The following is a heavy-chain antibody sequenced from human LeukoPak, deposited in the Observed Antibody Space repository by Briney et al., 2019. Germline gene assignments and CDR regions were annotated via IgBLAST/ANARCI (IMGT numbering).Heavy chain of an antibody. CDR1: GFTFDDYG. CDR2: INWNGGST. CDR3: AREKEWDYYYYYMDV. D-gene: IGHD3-3*01. Sequence: PGGSLRLSCAASGFTFDDYGMSWVRQAPGKGLEWVSGINWNGGSTGYADSVKGRFTISRDNAKNSLYLQMNSLRAEDTALYYCAREKEWDYYYYYMDVWGKGTTVTVSS. J-gene: IGHJ6*03. V-gene: IGHV3-20*04.